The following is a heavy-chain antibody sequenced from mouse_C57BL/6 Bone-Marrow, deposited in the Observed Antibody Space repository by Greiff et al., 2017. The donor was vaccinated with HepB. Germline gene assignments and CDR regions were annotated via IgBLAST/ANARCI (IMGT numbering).Heavy chain of an antibody. CDR3: ARGAIYYGNSWFAY. Sequence: EVKLVESGPGLVKPSQSLSLTCSVTGYSITSGYNWNWIRQFPGNKLEWMGYISYDGSNNYNPSLKNRISITRDTSKNQFFLKLNSVTTEDTATYYCARGAIYYGNSWFAYWGQGTLVTVSA. CDR1: GYSITSGYN. V-gene: IGHV3-6*01. J-gene: IGHJ3*01. D-gene: IGHD2-1*01. CDR2: ISYDGSN.